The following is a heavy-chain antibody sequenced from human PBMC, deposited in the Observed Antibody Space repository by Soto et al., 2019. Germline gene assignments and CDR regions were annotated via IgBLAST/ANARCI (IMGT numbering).Heavy chain of an antibody. V-gene: IGHV3-21*01. Sequence: EVQLVESGGGLVKPGGSLRLSCAASGFTFSSYSMNWVRQAPGKGLEWVSSISSSSSYIYYADSVKGRFTISRDNAKNSLYLQMNSLRAEDTAVYYCASIIAAAGTFAFDIWGQGTMVTVSS. CDR2: ISSSSSYI. CDR1: GFTFSSYS. CDR3: ASIIAAAGTFAFDI. D-gene: IGHD6-13*01. J-gene: IGHJ3*02.